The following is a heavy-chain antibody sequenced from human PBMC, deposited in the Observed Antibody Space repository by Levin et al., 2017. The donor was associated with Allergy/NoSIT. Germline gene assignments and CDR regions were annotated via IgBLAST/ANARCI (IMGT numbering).Heavy chain of an antibody. Sequence: TGGSLRLSCAASGFTFSNAWMSWVRQAPGKGLEWVGRIKSNTDGGTTDYAAPVKGRFTISRDDSKNTLYLQMNSLKTEDTAVYYCTLETSIKIVVVVADSWGQGTLVTVSS. V-gene: IGHV3-15*01. J-gene: IGHJ4*02. CDR1: GFTFSNAW. CDR3: TLETSIKIVVVVADS. D-gene: IGHD2-15*01. CDR2: IKSNTDGGTT.